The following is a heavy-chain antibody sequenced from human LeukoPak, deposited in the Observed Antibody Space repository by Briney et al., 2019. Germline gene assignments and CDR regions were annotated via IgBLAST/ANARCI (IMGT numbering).Heavy chain of an antibody. CDR1: GFAFSSYA. CDR3: ARDRLLLWFGEFQN. V-gene: IGHV3-30*04. D-gene: IGHD3-10*01. J-gene: IGHJ4*02. Sequence: GGSLRLSCAASGFAFSSYAIHWVRQAPGKGLEWVAVISYDGNNKYYADSVKGRFTISRDNSKNTLYLQMNSLRAEDTAVYYCARDRLLLWFGEFQNGGQGTLVTVSS. CDR2: ISYDGNNK.